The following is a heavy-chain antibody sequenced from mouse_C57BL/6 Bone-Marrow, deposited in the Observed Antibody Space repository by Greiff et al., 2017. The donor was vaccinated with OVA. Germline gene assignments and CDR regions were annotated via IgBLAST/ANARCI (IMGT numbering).Heavy chain of an antibody. CDR2: IDPSDSYT. V-gene: IGHV1-50*01. D-gene: IGHD2-3*01. CDR3: ARWGWLHPGFAY. CDR1: GYTFTSYW. J-gene: IGHJ3*01. Sequence: QVQLKQPGAELVKPGASVKLSCKASGYTFTSYWMQWVKQRPGQGLEWIGEIDPSDSYTNYNQKFKGKATLTVDTSSSTAYMQLSSLTSEDSAVYYGARWGWLHPGFAYWGQVTLVTVSA.